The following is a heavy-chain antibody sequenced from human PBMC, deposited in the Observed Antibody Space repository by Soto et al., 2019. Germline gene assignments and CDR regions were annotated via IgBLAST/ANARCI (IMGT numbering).Heavy chain of an antibody. D-gene: IGHD3-10*01. CDR2: ISYDGSNK. V-gene: IGHV3-30-3*01. CDR1: GFTFSSSA. CDR3: AREGDYGSGSYYGASDQ. Sequence: PGGSLRLSCAASGFTFSSSAMHWVRQAPGTGLEWMAFISYDGSNKYYADSVKGRFTISRDNSKNTVYLQMNSLRAEDTAVYYCAREGDYGSGSYYGASDQWGQGTLVTVSS. J-gene: IGHJ5*02.